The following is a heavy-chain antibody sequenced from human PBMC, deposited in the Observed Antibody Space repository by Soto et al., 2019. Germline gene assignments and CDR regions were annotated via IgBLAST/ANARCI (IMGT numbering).Heavy chain of an antibody. CDR2: IYPGDSDT. V-gene: IGHV5-51*01. CDR1: GYSFTSYW. J-gene: IGHJ6*02. Sequence: PGESLKISCKGSGYSFTSYWIGWVRQMPGKGLEWMGIIYPGDSDTRYSPSFQGQVTISADKSISTAYLQWSSLKASDTAMYYCARHVLSKQWAPYYYGMDVWGQGTTVTVSS. D-gene: IGHD6-19*01. CDR3: ARHVLSKQWAPYYYGMDV.